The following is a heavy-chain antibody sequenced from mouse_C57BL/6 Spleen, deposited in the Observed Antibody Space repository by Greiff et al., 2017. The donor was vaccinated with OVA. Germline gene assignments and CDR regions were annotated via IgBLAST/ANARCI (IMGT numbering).Heavy chain of an antibody. J-gene: IGHJ3*01. Sequence: EVQLQQSGPELVKPGASVKISCKASGYSFTGYYMNWVKQSPEKSLEWIGEINPSTGGTTYNQKFKAKATLTVDKSSSTAYMQLKSLTSEDSAVYYCAIMRGAWFAYWGQGTLVTVSA. V-gene: IGHV1-42*01. CDR2: INPSTGGT. CDR3: AIMRGAWFAY. CDR1: GYSFTGYY.